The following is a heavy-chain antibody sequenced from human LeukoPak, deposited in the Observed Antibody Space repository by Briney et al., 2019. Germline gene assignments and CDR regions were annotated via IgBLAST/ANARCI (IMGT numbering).Heavy chain of an antibody. CDR3: ARSLKRELLRTYFDY. D-gene: IGHD1-26*01. CDR2: ISYDGSNK. CDR1: GFTFSSYG. Sequence: GGSLRLSCAASGFTFSSYGMHWVRQAPGKGLEWVAVISYDGSNKYYADSVKGRFTISRDNSKNTLYLQMNSLRAEDTAVYYCARSLKRELLRTYFDYWGQGTLVTVSS. J-gene: IGHJ4*02. V-gene: IGHV3-30*03.